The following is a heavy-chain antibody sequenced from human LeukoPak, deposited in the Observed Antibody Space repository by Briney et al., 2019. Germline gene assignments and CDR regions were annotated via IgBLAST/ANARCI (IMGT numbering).Heavy chain of an antibody. CDR2: IIPILGIS. CDR1: GGTFSSYA. D-gene: IGHD6-13*01. V-gene: IGHV1-69*04. CDR3: AREHSSSWDQFDY. Sequence: SVKVSCKASGGTFSSYAISWVRQAPGQGLEWMGRIIPILGISSYAQKFQGRVTITADKSTSTAYMELSSLRSEDTAVYYCAREHSSSWDQFDYWGQGTLVTVSS. J-gene: IGHJ4*02.